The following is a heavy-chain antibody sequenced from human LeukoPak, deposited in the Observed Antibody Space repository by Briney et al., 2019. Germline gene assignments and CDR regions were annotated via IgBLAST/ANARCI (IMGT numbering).Heavy chain of an antibody. CDR2: IYYSGST. V-gene: IGHV4-39*01. CDR3: ATLSLIAAAGT. Sequence: SETLSLTCTVFGGSISSSSYYWGWIRQPPGKGLEWIGSIYYSGSTYYNPSLKSRVTISVDTSKNQFSLKLSSVTAADTAVYYCATLSLIAAAGTWGQGTLVTVSS. D-gene: IGHD6-13*01. CDR1: GGSISSSSYY. J-gene: IGHJ4*02.